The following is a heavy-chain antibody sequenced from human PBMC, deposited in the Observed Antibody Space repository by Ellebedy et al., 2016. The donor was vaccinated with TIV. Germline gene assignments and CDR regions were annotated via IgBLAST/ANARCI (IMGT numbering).Heavy chain of an antibody. Sequence: GGSLRLXXGASGFTFTSYGMHWVRQAPGKGLEWVASISHDGMNKFYADSVKGRFTISRDNSKSTFYLHTSSLRAEDTAVYYCAKDGIHYYGSGSFIDHWGQGTQVTVSS. V-gene: IGHV3-30*18. J-gene: IGHJ4*02. CDR2: ISHDGMNK. CDR3: AKDGIHYYGSGSFIDH. CDR1: GFTFTSYG. D-gene: IGHD3-10*01.